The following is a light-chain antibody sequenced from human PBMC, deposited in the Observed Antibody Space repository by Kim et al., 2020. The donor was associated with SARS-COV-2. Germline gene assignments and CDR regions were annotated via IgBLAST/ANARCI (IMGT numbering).Light chain of an antibody. Sequence: QSALTQPASVSGSPGQSITVSCSGTSSDVGAHNYVCWYQQYPDKPPKLIIYDVTKRRSVISDRFSGSKSGNTASLTISGLQAEDEADYYCSSYTTDNTWVFGGGTQLTVL. J-gene: IGLJ3*02. CDR3: SSYTTDNTWV. CDR1: SSDVGAHNY. CDR2: DVT. V-gene: IGLV2-14*01.